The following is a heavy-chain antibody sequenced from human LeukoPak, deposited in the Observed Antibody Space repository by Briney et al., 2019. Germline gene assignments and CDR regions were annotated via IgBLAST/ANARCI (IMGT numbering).Heavy chain of an antibody. V-gene: IGHV4-59*12. CDR2: IYSSGNT. CDR3: ARESLTWLQSRTSWFDP. J-gene: IGHJ5*02. D-gene: IGHD5-24*01. CDR1: GGSISSYF. Sequence: SETLSLTCTVSGGSISSYFWSWIRQPPGKGLEWIGYIYSSGNTNYNPSLKSRVTISVDSSKNQFSLRLSSVTAADTAVYYCARESLTWLQSRTSWFDPWGQGTLVTVSS.